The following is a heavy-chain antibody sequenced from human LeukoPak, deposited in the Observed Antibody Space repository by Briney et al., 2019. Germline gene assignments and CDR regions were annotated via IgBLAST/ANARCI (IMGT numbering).Heavy chain of an antibody. D-gene: IGHD3-22*01. J-gene: IGHJ5*01. Sequence: GESLKISCEASGYSFTNYWIAWVRQTPGKGLEWMGFTYPGESNTRYSPSFRGQVTISVDKSMNTVYLQWSSLKASDTAMYYCARHVTTSDYESSWLDSWGQGTLVKVSS. CDR1: GYSFTNYW. CDR3: ARHVTTSDYESSWLDS. V-gene: IGHV5-51*01. CDR2: TYPGESNT.